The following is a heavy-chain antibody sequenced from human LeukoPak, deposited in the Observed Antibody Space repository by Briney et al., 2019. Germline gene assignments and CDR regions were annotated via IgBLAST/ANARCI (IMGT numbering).Heavy chain of an antibody. Sequence: GGSLRLSCAASGFTFSSYWMSWVRQAPGKGLEWVANIKQGGSEKYYVDSVKGRFTISRDNAKNSLYLQMNSLRAEDTAVYYCARDHYSSGWTPYYYYGMDVWGQGTTVTVSS. CDR2: IKQGGSEK. J-gene: IGHJ6*02. D-gene: IGHD6-19*01. V-gene: IGHV3-7*01. CDR3: ARDHYSSGWTPYYYYGMDV. CDR1: GFTFSSYW.